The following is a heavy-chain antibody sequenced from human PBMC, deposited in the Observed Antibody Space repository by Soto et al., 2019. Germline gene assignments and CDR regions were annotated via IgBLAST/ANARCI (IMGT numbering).Heavy chain of an antibody. CDR1: GFAFSSYA. Sequence: PVGSLRLSCAASGFAFSSYAMSWVRQAPGNGLEWVSCSDSGGRTYYTDSVKGRFTISRDDSKNTLYLQMNSLRADDTAVYFCAKCGGLGTPRGGGFTYCPIDYWGQGTLVTVSS. CDR2: SDSGGRT. CDR3: AKCGGLGTPRGGGFTYCPIDY. D-gene: IGHD2-15*01. J-gene: IGHJ4*02. V-gene: IGHV3-23*01.